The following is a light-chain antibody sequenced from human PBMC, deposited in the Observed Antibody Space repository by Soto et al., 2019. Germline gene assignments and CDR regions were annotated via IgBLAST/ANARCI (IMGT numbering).Light chain of an antibody. Sequence: DVQMTQSPTSLSASVGDRVTITCRASQGIRNFVAWYRQKPGKAPKLLIYAASTLQSGVPSRCSGSGSGTDFPLTINSLQPEDVATYSCQKYSSVPVFGPGTKEDIK. CDR1: QGIRNF. V-gene: IGKV1-27*01. J-gene: IGKJ3*01. CDR2: AAS. CDR3: QKYSSVPV.